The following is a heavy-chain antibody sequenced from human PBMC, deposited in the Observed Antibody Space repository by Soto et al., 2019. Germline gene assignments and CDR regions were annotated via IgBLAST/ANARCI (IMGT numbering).Heavy chain of an antibody. Sequence: QVQLVESGGGVVQPGRSLRLSCAASGFTFSSYAMHWVRQAPGKGLEWVAVISYDGSNKYYADSVKGRFTISRDNSKNTLYLQMNSLRAEDTAVYYCARDFKDYWGQGTLVTVSS. CDR3: ARDFKDY. V-gene: IGHV3-30-3*01. J-gene: IGHJ4*02. CDR1: GFTFSSYA. CDR2: ISYDGSNK.